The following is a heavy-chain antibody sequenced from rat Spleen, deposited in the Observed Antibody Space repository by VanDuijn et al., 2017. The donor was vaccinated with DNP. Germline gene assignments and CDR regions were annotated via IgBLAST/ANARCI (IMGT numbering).Heavy chain of an antibody. Sequence: EVQLVESGGGLVQPGRSLKLSCAASGFTFSDYYMAWVRQVPKKGLEWVATIISYGSRTYYRDSVKGRFTISRDNAKNTQYLQMDSLRSEDTATYYCATSSYFGYDYGFAYWGQGTLVTVSS. CDR3: ATSSYFGYDYGFAY. CDR1: GFTFSDYY. V-gene: IGHV5S10*01. J-gene: IGHJ3*01. D-gene: IGHD1-7*01. CDR2: IISYGSRT.